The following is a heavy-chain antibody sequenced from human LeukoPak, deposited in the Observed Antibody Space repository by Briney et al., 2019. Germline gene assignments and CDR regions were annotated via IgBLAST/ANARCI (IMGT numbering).Heavy chain of an antibody. CDR2: FNHIYGTT. CDR3: ARRAEWFSWTRLDAFDI. Sequence: SVKVSCKASGGSLKNFAISWVRQAPGQGPEWMGGFNHIYGTTNYAQKFQGRVTITVDDSTNIAYLDLSSPRSDDTALYYCARRAEWFSWTRLDAFDIWGQGTMVTVSS. V-gene: IGHV1-69*13. J-gene: IGHJ3*02. D-gene: IGHD3-3*01. CDR1: GGSLKNFA.